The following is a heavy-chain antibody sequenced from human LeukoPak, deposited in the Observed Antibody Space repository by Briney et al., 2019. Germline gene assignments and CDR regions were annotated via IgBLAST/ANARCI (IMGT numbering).Heavy chain of an antibody. CDR3: ANSYDSSDDRWYFDY. D-gene: IGHD3-22*01. V-gene: IGHV4-31*02. Sequence: TWIRQHPGKGLEWIGYIYYSGSTYYNPSLKSRVTISVDTSKNQFSLKLSSVTAADTAVYYCANSYDSSDDRWYFDYWGQGTLVTVSS. CDR2: IYYSGST. J-gene: IGHJ4*02.